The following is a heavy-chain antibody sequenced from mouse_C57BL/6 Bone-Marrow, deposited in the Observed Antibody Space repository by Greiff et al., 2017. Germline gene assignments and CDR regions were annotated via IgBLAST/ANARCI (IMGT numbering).Heavy chain of an antibody. D-gene: IGHD1-1*02. J-gene: IGHJ1*03. CDR1: GYAFTNYL. CDR2: ITPGSGGP. V-gene: IGHV1-54*01. Sequence: VQLQESGAELVRPGTSVKVSCKASGYAFTNYLLEWVKQRPGPGLEWIGVITPGSGGPTYHEQFKGKAPLTADTSSSTAYMQLNSLKSEDAAVDFGARSELCPNGYLDDWGTGTTVTVAS. CDR3: ARSELCPNGYLDD.